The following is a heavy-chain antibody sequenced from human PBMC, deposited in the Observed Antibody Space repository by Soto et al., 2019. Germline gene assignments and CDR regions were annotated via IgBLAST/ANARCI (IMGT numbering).Heavy chain of an antibody. CDR2: NHYSGNT. J-gene: IGHJ5*02. CDR1: AASISTYY. CDR3: ARGRGQYRNRYYFTTTVWFDH. D-gene: IGHD3-22*01. Sequence: SAALPVTWTVCAASISTYYWSWIRQPPWKGLEWIGYNHYSGNTNYSPSLKSRVIISLDTSRTQFSLKLNSVTAAATSVDYCARGRGQYRNRYYFTTTVWFDHWGQGPMVNLSP. V-gene: IGHV4-59*01.